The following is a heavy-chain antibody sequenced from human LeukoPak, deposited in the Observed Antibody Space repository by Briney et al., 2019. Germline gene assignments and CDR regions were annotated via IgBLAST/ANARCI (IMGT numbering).Heavy chain of an antibody. CDR2: ISLTGRT. CDR1: GFTFSSYE. V-gene: IGHV4-4*02. CDR3: SRESGAFCPYGY. Sequence: PGGSLRLSCAASGFTFSSYEIDWVRQPPGQGLEWIGEISLTGRTNYNPSLNGRVTMSLDESRNHLSLSLTSVTAADTAIYYCSRESGAFCPYGYWGQGTLVIVPP. D-gene: IGHD1-26*01. J-gene: IGHJ4*02.